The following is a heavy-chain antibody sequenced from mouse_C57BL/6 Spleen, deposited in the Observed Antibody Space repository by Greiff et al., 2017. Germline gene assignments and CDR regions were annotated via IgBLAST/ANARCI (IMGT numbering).Heavy chain of an antibody. Sequence: EVQVVESGGGLVQPGGSLKLSCAASGFTFSDYYMYWVRQTPEKRLEWVAYISNGGGSTYYPDTVKGRFTISRDNAKNTLYLQMSRLKSEDTAMYYCARVTGSYYAMDYWGQGTSVTVSS. D-gene: IGHD4-1*01. CDR1: GFTFSDYY. CDR3: ARVTGSYYAMDY. CDR2: ISNGGGST. V-gene: IGHV5-12*01. J-gene: IGHJ4*01.